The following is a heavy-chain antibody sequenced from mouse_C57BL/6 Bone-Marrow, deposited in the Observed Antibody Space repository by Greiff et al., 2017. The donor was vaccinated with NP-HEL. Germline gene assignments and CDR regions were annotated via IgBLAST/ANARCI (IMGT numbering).Heavy chain of an antibody. CDR3: ARDLAPLGDY. J-gene: IGHJ4*01. CDR1: GFTFSSYA. Sequence: EVKVVESGGGLVKPGGSLKLSCAASGFTFSSYAMSWVRQTPEKRLEWVATISDGGSYTYYPDNVKGRFTISRDNAKNNLYLQMSHLKSEDTAMYYCARDLAPLGDYWGQGTSVTVSS. V-gene: IGHV5-4*01. CDR2: ISDGGSYT.